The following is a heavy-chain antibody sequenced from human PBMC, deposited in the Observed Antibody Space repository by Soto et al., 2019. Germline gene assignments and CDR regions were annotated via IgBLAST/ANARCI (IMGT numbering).Heavy chain of an antibody. CDR1: GGSINGGNYY. CDR3: ARRRCTTTTCFDP. J-gene: IGHJ5*02. Sequence: PSETLSLTCIVSGGSINGGNYYWSWIRQHPGKGLEWIGYISYSGSAHYNPSLRSRVFISVDTSRNQFSLKLSSVTAADTAVYYCARRRCTTTTCFDPWGQGTLVTVSS. D-gene: IGHD2-2*01. CDR2: ISYSGSA. V-gene: IGHV4-31*03.